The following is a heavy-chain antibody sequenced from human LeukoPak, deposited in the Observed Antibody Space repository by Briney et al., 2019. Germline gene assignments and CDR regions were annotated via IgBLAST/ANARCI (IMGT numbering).Heavy chain of an antibody. CDR2: ISPNGGST. V-gene: IGHV3-64D*06. CDR1: GFTFSYYT. Sequence: GGSLRLSCSASGFTFSYYTMHWVRQAPGKGLEYVSAISPNGGSTYYADSVKSSFTISRDNSKNTLYLQMSSLRAEDTAVYYCVKGDYGGNYRGAFDNWGQGTMVTVSS. D-gene: IGHD4-23*01. J-gene: IGHJ3*02. CDR3: VKGDYGGNYRGAFDN.